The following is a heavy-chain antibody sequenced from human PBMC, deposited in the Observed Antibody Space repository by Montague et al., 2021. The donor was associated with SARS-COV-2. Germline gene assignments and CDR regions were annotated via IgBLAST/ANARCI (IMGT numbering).Heavy chain of an antibody. V-gene: IGHV4-61*02. Sequence: TLSLTCTVSGGSISSGSYYWSWIRQPAGKGLEWIGRIYTSGSTNYNPSLKSRVTISVDTSKNQFSLKLSSVTAADTAVYYCAGGPAATYYYGMDVWGQGTRFTV. J-gene: IGHJ6*02. D-gene: IGHD2-15*01. CDR1: GGSISSGSYY. CDR3: AGGPAATYYYGMDV. CDR2: IYTSGST.